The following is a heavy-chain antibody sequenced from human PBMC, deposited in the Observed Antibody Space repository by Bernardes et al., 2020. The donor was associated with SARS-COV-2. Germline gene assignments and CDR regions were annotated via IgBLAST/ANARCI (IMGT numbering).Heavy chain of an antibody. CDR2: ISSSSTYI. Sequence: GGSLRLSCAASGFTFSNYSMNWVRQAPGKGLEWVSCISSSSTYIYYADSVKGRFTISRDNAKNSLYLQMNSLRAEDTAVYYCASLVCLGAPGEGDGGIVVSDYWGQGTLVTVSS. CDR1: GFTFSNYS. CDR3: ASLVCLGAPGEGDGGIVVSDY. V-gene: IGHV3-21*01. J-gene: IGHJ4*02. D-gene: IGHD3-16*02.